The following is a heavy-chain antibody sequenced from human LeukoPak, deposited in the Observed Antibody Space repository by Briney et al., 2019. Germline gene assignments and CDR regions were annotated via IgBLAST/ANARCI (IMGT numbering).Heavy chain of an antibody. CDR2: ISDSGGST. D-gene: IGHD6-13*01. V-gene: IGHV3-23*01. CDR3: ARVESTSWYAFDI. J-gene: IGHJ3*02. Sequence: GGSLRLSCAASGFTFSTYAMNWVRQAPGKGLEWASTISDSGGSTYYAGSVKGRFTISRDNSKNTVHLQMNSLRAEDTAVYFCARVESTSWYAFDIWGQGTMVTVSS. CDR1: GFTFSTYA.